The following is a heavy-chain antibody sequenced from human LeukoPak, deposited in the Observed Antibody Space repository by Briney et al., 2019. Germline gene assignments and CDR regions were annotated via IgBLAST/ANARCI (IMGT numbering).Heavy chain of an antibody. CDR3: ARWGTYCGGDCYFEYFQH. V-gene: IGHV3-21*01. CDR1: GFTFSSYS. D-gene: IGHD2-21*02. CDR2: ISSSSSYI. J-gene: IGHJ1*01. Sequence: GGSLRLSCLASGFTFSSYSMHWVRQAPGKGLEWVSSISSSSSYIYYADSVKGRFTISRDNAKNSLYLQMNSLRAEDTAVYYCARWGTYCGGDCYFEYFQHWGQGTLVTVSS.